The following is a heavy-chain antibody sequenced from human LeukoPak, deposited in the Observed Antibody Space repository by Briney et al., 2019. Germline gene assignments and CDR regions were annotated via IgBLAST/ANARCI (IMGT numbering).Heavy chain of an antibody. V-gene: IGHV3-23*01. CDR1: GFTASSNY. CDR3: AKDPRITIFGVVTYFQH. J-gene: IGHJ1*01. D-gene: IGHD3-3*01. CDR2: ISGSGGST. Sequence: GGSLRLSCAASGFTASSNYISWVRQAAGKGLEWVSAISGSGGSTYYADSVKGRFTISRDNSKNTLYLQMNSLRAEDTAVYYCAKDPRITIFGVVTYFQHWGQGTLVTVSS.